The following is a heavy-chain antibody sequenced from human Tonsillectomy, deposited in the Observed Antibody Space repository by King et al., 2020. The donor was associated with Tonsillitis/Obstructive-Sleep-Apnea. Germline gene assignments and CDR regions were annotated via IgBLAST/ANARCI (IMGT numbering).Heavy chain of an antibody. CDR1: GFTFSSYA. CDR2: ISYDGSNK. J-gene: IGHJ4*02. D-gene: IGHD3-3*01. CDR3: ARGTYDFWSGYYPTDYFDY. Sequence: VQLVESGGGVVQPGRSLRLSCAASGFTFSSYAMHWVRQAPGKGLEWVAVISYDGSNKYYADSVKGRITISRDNSKNTLYLQMNSLRAEDTAVYYCARGTYDFWSGYYPTDYFDYWGQGTLVTVSS. V-gene: IGHV3-30*04.